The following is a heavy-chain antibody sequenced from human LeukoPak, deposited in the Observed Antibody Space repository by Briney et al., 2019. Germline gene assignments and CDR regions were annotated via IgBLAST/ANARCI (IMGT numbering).Heavy chain of an antibody. J-gene: IGHJ4*02. CDR1: GGSISSSSYY. Sequence: SETLSLTCTVSGGSISSSSYYWGWLRQPPGKGLEWIGSIYYSGSTYYNPSLKSRVTISVDTSKNQFSLKLSSVTAADTAVYYCARRTTPNYYDSSGYYDYWGQGTLVTVSS. CDR3: ARRTTPNYYDSSGYYDY. CDR2: IYYSGST. D-gene: IGHD3-22*01. V-gene: IGHV4-39*01.